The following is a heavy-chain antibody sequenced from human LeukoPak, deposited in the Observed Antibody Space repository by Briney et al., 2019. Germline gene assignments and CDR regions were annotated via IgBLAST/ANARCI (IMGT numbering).Heavy chain of an antibody. D-gene: IGHD1-26*01. J-gene: IGHJ6*03. CDR1: GFTFSSYN. CDR2: ITSSSSYI. Sequence: GRSLRLSCAASGFTFSSYNMNWVRQAPGKGLEWVSSITSSSSYIYYADSVKGRFTISRDNAKNSLYLQINSLRAEDTAVYYCARDPYSGRYGDYYYYMDVWGKGTTVTISS. V-gene: IGHV3-21*01. CDR3: ARDPYSGRYGDYYYYMDV.